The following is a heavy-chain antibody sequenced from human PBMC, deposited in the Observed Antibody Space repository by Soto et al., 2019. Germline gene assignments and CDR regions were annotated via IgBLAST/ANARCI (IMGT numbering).Heavy chain of an antibody. D-gene: IGHD2-2*01. CDR2: ISAYNGNT. CDR3: ARDSSPGSIVVVPAATFDY. V-gene: IGHV1-18*01. CDR1: GYTFTSYG. J-gene: IGHJ4*02. Sequence: GASVKVSCKASGYTFTSYGISWVRQAPGQGLEWMGWISAYNGNTNYAQKLQGRVTMTTDTSTSTANMEQRSLRSDDTAVYYSARDSSPGSIVVVPAATFDYWGQGPLVTVSS.